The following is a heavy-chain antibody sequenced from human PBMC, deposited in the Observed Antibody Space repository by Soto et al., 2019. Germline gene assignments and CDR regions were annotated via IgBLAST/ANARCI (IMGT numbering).Heavy chain of an antibody. Sequence: PGGSLRLSCAASGFTFSNAWMSWVRQAPGKGLEWVANIKQDGSEKYYVDSVKGRFTISRDNAKNSLYLQMNSLRAEDTAVYYCARFGNWNDGGWFDPWGQGTLVTVSS. J-gene: IGHJ5*02. CDR1: GFTFSNAW. D-gene: IGHD1-1*01. CDR3: ARFGNWNDGGWFDP. CDR2: IKQDGSEK. V-gene: IGHV3-7*01.